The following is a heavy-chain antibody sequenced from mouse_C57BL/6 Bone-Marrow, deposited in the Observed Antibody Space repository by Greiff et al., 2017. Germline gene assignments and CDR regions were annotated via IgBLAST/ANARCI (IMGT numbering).Heavy chain of an antibody. CDR2: IYPGSGST. CDR1: GYTFTSYW. D-gene: IGHD2-4*01. Sequence: QVQLQQPGAELVKPGASVKMSCKASGYTFTSYWITWVKQRPGQGLEWIGDIYPGSGSTNYNEKFKSKATLTVDTSSSTAYMQLSSLTSEDSAVYYCARGIYYDYPEHYWGQGTTLTVSS. V-gene: IGHV1-55*01. CDR3: ARGIYYDYPEHY. J-gene: IGHJ2*01.